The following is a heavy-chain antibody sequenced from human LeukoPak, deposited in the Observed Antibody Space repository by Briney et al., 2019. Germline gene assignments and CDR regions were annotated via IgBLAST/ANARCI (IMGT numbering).Heavy chain of an antibody. CDR2: IRQDGSEK. V-gene: IGHV3-7*01. CDR1: GFTFSSYW. J-gene: IGHJ4*02. CDR3: LVIASAGTGY. D-gene: IGHD6-13*01. Sequence: PGGSLRLSCAASGFTFSSYWMSWVRQAPGKGLEWVANIRQDGSEKYYVDSVKGRFTISRDNAKNSLFLQMNSLRAEDTAVYYCLVIASAGTGYWGQGTLVTVSS.